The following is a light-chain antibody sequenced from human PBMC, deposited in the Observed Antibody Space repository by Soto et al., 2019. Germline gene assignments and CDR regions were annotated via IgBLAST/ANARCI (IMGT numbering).Light chain of an antibody. CDR1: SGDIGSYNR. Sequence: QSALTQPASVSGSPGQSITISCTGTSGDIGSYNRVSWYQQHPGKAPKLIIYEVTDRPSGVSNRFSGSKSGNTASLTIFGLQAEDEADYYCCSYGNSRWVFGGGTKVTVL. CDR2: EVT. V-gene: IGLV2-23*02. CDR3: CSYGNSRWV. J-gene: IGLJ3*02.